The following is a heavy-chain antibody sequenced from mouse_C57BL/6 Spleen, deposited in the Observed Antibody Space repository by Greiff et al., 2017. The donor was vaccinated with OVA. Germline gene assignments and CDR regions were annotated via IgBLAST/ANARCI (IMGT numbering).Heavy chain of an antibody. Sequence: LQRVASGPGLVAPSQSLSITCTVSGFSLPSYAISWVRQPPGKGLEWLGVIWTGGGTNYNSALKSRLSISKDNSKSQVFLKMNSLQTDDTARYYCATFDGSTQFAYWGQGTLVTVSA. CDR1: GFSLPSYA. D-gene: IGHD1-1*01. V-gene: IGHV2-9-1*01. J-gene: IGHJ3*01. CDR2: IWTGGGT. CDR3: ATFDGSTQFAY.